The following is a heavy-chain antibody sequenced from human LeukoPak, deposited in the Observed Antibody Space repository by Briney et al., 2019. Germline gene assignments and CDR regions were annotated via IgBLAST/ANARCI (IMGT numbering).Heavy chain of an antibody. J-gene: IGHJ4*02. CDR3: ATYDFWSGLCAY. D-gene: IGHD3-3*01. V-gene: IGHV1-18*01. CDR1: GYTFTSYG. Sequence: ASVKVSCKASGYTFTSYGISWVRQAPGQGLEWMGVVYTSGGGTIYAQKFQGRVTVTADTSTSIAYMELRSLRSDDTAVYYCATYDFWSGLCAYWGQGTLVTVSS. CDR2: VYTSGGGT.